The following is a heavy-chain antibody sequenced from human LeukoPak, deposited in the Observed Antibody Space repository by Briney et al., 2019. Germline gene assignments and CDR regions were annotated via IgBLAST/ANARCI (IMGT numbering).Heavy chain of an antibody. CDR3: ARSYGGHSVCDAFDI. CDR2: IYYSGST. Sequence: SETLSLTCTVSGGSISSSSYYWGWIRQPPGKGLEWIGTIYYSGSTYYNPSLKSRVTISVDTSKNQFSLKLTSVTAADTAVYYCARSYGGHSVCDAFDIWGQGTMVTVSS. J-gene: IGHJ3*02. CDR1: GGSISSSSYY. D-gene: IGHD4-23*01. V-gene: IGHV4-39*01.